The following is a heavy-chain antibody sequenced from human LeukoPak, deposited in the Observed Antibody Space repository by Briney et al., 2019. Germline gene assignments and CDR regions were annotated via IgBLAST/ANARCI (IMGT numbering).Heavy chain of an antibody. V-gene: IGHV1-8*01. J-gene: IGHJ6*02. CDR3: ARGSVAAAGTNYYYGMDV. Sequence: ASVKVSCKASGYTFTSYDINWVRQATGQGLEWMGWMNANSGNTDYAHKFKGRVTMTRNTSISTAYMELSSLRSEDTAVYYCARGSVAAAGTNYYYGMDVWGQGNTVTVSS. D-gene: IGHD6-13*01. CDR1: GYTFTSYD. CDR2: MNANSGNT.